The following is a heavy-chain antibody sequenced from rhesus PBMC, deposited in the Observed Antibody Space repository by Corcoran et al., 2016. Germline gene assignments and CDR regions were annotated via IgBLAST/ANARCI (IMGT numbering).Heavy chain of an antibody. J-gene: IGHJ4*01. CDR1: GGSFSSYW. Sequence: QVQLQESGPGLVKPSETLSLTCAVSGGSFSSYWWSWIRQPPGKGLEWIGDINGNSGSTNYNPSLKSRVTISKDAAKNQFSLKLSSVTAAATAVYYCASRGIVAAFDYWGQGVLVTVSS. CDR2: INGNSGST. V-gene: IGHV4-80*01. D-gene: IGHD6-25*01. CDR3: ASRGIVAAFDY.